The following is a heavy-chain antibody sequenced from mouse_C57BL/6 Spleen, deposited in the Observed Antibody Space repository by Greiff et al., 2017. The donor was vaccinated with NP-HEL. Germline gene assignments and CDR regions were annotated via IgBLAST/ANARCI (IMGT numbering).Heavy chain of an antibody. CDR1: GFTFTDYY. CDR2: IRNKANGYTT. D-gene: IGHD1-1*01. CDR3: ARSYYGSSPYFDV. V-gene: IGHV7-3*01. J-gene: IGHJ1*03. Sequence: EVHLVESGGGLVQPGGSLSLSCAASGFTFTDYYMSWVRQPPGKALEWLGFIRNKANGYTTEYSASVKGRFTISRDNSQSILYLQMNALRAEDSATYYCARSYYGSSPYFDVWGTGTTVTVSS.